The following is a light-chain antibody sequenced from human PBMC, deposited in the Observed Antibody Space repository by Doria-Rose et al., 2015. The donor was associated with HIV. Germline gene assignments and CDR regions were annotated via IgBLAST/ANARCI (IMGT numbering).Light chain of an antibody. Sequence: SYELTQLPSVSVSPGQTASITCSGDKLGDKYVSWYLQKPGQSPVVVISQGRKRPSGIPERFSGSNSGNTATLTISRVEAGDEADYYCQVWDSSSGPGSVFGGGTKLTVL. CDR2: QGR. V-gene: IGLV3-1*01. J-gene: IGLJ2*01. CDR3: QVWDSSSGPGSV. CDR1: KLGDKY.